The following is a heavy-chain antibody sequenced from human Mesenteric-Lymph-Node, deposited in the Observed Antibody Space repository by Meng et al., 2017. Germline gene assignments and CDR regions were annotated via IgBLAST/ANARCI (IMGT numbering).Heavy chain of an antibody. Sequence: ASVKVSCKASGYTFTGYYMHWVRQAPGQGLEWMGWINPNSGGTNYAQKFQGRVTMTRDTSISTAYMELSRLRSDDTAVYYCARNGKWQWLVRWYYYYYGMDVWGQGTTVTVSS. D-gene: IGHD6-19*01. CDR1: GYTFTGYY. J-gene: IGHJ6*02. V-gene: IGHV1-2*02. CDR2: INPNSGGT. CDR3: ARNGKWQWLVRWYYYYYGMDV.